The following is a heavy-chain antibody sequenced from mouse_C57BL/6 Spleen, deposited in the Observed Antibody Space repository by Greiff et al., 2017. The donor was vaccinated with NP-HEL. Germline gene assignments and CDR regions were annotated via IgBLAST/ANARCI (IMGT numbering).Heavy chain of an antibody. CDR2: IDPSDSYT. D-gene: IGHD1-1*01. Sequence: QVQLQQPGAELVMPGASVKLSCKASGYTFTSYWMHWVKQRPGQGLEWIGEIDPSDSYTNYIQKFKGKSTLTVDKSSSTAYMQLSSLTSEDSAVYDCARYDYGSSYWYFDVWGTGTTVTVSS. CDR1: GYTFTSYW. CDR3: ARYDYGSSYWYFDV. V-gene: IGHV1-69*01. J-gene: IGHJ1*03.